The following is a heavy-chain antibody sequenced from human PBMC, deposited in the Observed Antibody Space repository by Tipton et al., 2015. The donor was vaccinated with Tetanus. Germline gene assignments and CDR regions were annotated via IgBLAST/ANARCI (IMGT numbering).Heavy chain of an antibody. V-gene: IGHV4-30-2*01. CDR3: ARAQRWLPYYYAMDV. D-gene: IGHD3-22*01. CDR2: IYESGTT. CDR1: GGSISGGGYS. J-gene: IGHJ6*02. Sequence: LRLSCDVPGGSISGGGYSWSWIRQPPGPGKGLEWIGYIYESGTTHYNPSLKSLVTLSLDMSKNHVSLNLTSVTAADTAVYYCARAQRWLPYYYAMDVWGQGTTVTVSS.